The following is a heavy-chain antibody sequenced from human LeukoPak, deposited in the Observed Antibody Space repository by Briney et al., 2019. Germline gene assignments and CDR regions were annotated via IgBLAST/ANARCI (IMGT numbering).Heavy chain of an antibody. J-gene: IGHJ1*01. Sequence: SQTLSLTCAISGDSVSSDTAAWHWIRQSPSRGLEWLGRTYYRSQWYYDYAVSAKSRITLNPDTSKNQFSLQLNSVTPEDTAVYYCARDGTPRGGSTWYYFQHWGQGTLVTVSS. V-gene: IGHV6-1*01. CDR1: GDSVSSDTAA. CDR3: ARDGTPRGGSTWYYFQH. CDR2: TYYRSQWYY. D-gene: IGHD6-13*01.